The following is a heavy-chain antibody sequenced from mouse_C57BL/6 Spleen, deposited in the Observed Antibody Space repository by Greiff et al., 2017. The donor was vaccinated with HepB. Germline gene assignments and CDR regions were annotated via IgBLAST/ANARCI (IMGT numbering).Heavy chain of an antibody. CDR1: GYTFTSYW. CDR2: IDPNSGGT. Sequence: QVQLKQSGAELVKPGASVKLSCKASGYTFTSYWMHWVKQRPGRGLEWIGRIDPNSGGTKYNEKFKSKATLTVDKPSSTAYMQLSSLTSEDSAVYYCARGIYYDYGPCDFDVWGTGTTVTVSS. J-gene: IGHJ1*03. CDR3: ARGIYYDYGPCDFDV. D-gene: IGHD2-4*01. V-gene: IGHV1-72*01.